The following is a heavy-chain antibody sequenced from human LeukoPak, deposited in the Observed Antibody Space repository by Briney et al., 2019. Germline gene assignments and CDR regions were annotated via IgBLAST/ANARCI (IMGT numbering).Heavy chain of an antibody. CDR1: GFTFSSYW. D-gene: IGHD5-24*01. J-gene: IGHJ4*02. CDR3: ARDVEMELMDY. V-gene: IGHV3-74*01. Sequence: GGSLRLSCAASGFTFSSYWMHWVRKAPGKGLVWVSRINSDGSSTSYADSVKGRFTISRDNAKNTLYLQMNSLRAEDTAVYYCARDVEMELMDYWGQGTLVTVSS. CDR2: INSDGSST.